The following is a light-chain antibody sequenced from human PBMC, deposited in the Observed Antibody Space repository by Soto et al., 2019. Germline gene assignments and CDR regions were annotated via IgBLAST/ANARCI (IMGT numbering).Light chain of an antibody. CDR1: STDVGGYKY. Sequence: QSALTQPASVSGSPGQSITISCTGTSTDVGGYKYVSWYQQHPGTAPKLMIFEVNGRPSGVSDRFSGSKSGNTASLTISRLHPEDEADYYCSSFSSSSTPYVFGTGTKVTVL. CDR3: SSFSSSSTPYV. CDR2: EVN. J-gene: IGLJ1*01. V-gene: IGLV2-14*01.